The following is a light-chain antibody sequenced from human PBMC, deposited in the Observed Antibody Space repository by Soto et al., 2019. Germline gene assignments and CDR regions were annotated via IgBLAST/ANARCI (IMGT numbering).Light chain of an antibody. CDR2: DIS. J-gene: IGKJ4*01. CDR3: QQGKSFPWT. Sequence: DLQMTQSPSSVSASVGDTVTITCRASQDVSSRLAWYQQRAGEAPKLLIYDISNLHSGVPLRFRASGFGTFFSLTINSLQPEDFAAYYCQQGKSFPWTFGGGTKVEIE. V-gene: IGKV1-12*02. CDR1: QDVSSR.